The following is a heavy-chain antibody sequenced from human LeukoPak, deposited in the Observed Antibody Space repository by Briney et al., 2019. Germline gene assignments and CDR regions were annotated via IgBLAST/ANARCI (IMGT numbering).Heavy chain of an antibody. CDR3: ARDLRRYHDSSGYLNWFDP. D-gene: IGHD3-22*01. CDR2: IYYSGST. J-gene: IGHJ5*02. Sequence: SETLSLTCTVSGGSISSSSYYWGWIRQPPGKGLERIGSIYYSGSTYYNPSLKSRVTISVDTSKNQFSLKLSSVTAADTAVYYCARDLRRYHDSSGYLNWFDPWGQGTLVTVSS. CDR1: GGSISSSSYY. V-gene: IGHV4-39*07.